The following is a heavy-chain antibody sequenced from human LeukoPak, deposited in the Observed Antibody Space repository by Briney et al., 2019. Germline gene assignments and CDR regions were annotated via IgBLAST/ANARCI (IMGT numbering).Heavy chain of an antibody. Sequence: PSETLSLICIVSGGSISSSSYYWGWIRQPPGKGLEWIVSIYYSGSTYLNPARKSRVTISVDTSKNQFSLKLSSVTAAVTAVYYCARVSGIELGGYYYYMDVWGKGTTVSISS. J-gene: IGHJ6*03. D-gene: IGHD5-18*01. V-gene: IGHV4-39*07. CDR2: IYYSGST. CDR1: GGSISSSSYY. CDR3: ARVSGIELGGYYYYMDV.